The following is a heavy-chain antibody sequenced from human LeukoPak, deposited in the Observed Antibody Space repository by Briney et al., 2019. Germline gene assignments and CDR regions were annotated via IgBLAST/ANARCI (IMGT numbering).Heavy chain of an antibody. J-gene: IGHJ3*02. CDR1: GFTFSSYW. Sequence: GGSLTLSCAASGFTFSSYWMHWVRQAPGKGLVWVSRINTDGSSTSYADSVKGRFTISRDNAKNTLYLQMNSLRAEDTAVYYCARDCSSTSCSSEGAFDIWGQGTMVTVSS. D-gene: IGHD2-2*01. CDR2: INTDGSST. CDR3: ARDCSSTSCSSEGAFDI. V-gene: IGHV3-74*01.